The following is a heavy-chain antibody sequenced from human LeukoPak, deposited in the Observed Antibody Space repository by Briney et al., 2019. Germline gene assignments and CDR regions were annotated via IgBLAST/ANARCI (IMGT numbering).Heavy chain of an antibody. D-gene: IGHD6-13*01. Sequence: GASVKVSCKASGYTLTSYAMHWVRQAPGQRLEWMGWSNAGNGNTKYSQKSQGRVTITRDTSASTAYMELSGLRSEDTAVYYCARKTAADPFDYWGQGTLVTVSS. J-gene: IGHJ4*02. CDR1: GYTLTSYA. CDR2: SNAGNGNT. CDR3: ARKTAADPFDY. V-gene: IGHV1-3*01.